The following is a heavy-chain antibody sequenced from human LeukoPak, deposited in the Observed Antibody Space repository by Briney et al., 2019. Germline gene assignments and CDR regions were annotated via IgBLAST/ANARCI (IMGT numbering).Heavy chain of an antibody. V-gene: IGHV4-34*01. CDR3: ARGRVAVAGLAFDY. Sequence: RASETLSLTCAGKGGSFSGYYWSWIRQPQGKGLEWIGEINHSGSTNYNPSLKSRVTISVDTSKTQFSLKLSSLTAADTAVYYWARGRVAVAGLAFDYWGQGTLVTVSS. D-gene: IGHD6-19*01. CDR2: INHSGST. CDR1: GGSFSGYY. J-gene: IGHJ4*02.